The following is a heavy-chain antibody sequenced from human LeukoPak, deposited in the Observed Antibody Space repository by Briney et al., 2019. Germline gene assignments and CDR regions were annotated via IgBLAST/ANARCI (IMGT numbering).Heavy chain of an antibody. D-gene: IGHD5-12*01. CDR2: IYYSGST. Sequence: SQTLSLTCTVSGGSISSGGYYWSWIRQHPGKGLEWIGYIYYSGSTYYNPSLKSRVTISVDTSKNQFSLKLSSVTAADTAVYYCARDRQVRGYSGYDYVGPYYYGMDVWGQGTTVTVSS. CDR3: ARDRQVRGYSGYDYVGPYYYGMDV. V-gene: IGHV4-31*03. CDR1: GGSISSGGYY. J-gene: IGHJ6*02.